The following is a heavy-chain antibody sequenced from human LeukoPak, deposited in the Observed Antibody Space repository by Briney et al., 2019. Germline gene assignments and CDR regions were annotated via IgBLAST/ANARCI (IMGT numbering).Heavy chain of an antibody. D-gene: IGHD3-3*01. CDR2: IYYSGST. CDR3: ARDHTYYDFWSGYSRSDAFDI. J-gene: IGHJ3*02. CDR1: GGSISSGDYY. V-gene: IGHV4-30-4*08. Sequence: PSQTLSLTCTVSGGSISSGDYYWSWIRQPPGKGLEWIGYIYYSGSTYYNPSLKSRVTISVDTSKNQFSLKLSSVTAADTAVYYCARDHTYYDFWSGYSRSDAFDIWGQGTMVTVSS.